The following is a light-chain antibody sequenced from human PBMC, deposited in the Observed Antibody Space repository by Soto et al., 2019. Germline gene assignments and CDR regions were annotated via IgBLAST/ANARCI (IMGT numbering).Light chain of an antibody. CDR2: DVS. J-gene: IGLJ1*01. Sequence: SVLTQPPSPSGSPGQSITISCTGTSSDVVGYNYVSWYQHHPGKAPKLIIYDVSNRPSGVSIRFSGSKSDNTASLTISGLQPEDEADYHCSSYTTSNTRQIVFGTGTKVTVL. CDR3: SSYTTSNTRQIV. V-gene: IGLV2-14*03. CDR1: SSDVVGYNY.